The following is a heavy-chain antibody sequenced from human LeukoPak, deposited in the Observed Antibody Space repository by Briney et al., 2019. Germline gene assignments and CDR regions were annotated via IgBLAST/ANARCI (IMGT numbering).Heavy chain of an antibody. D-gene: IGHD5-24*01. V-gene: IGHV3-48*04. CDR3: APSGWLQPTGPFDY. J-gene: IGHJ4*02. Sequence: AGGSLRLSCAASGFTFSSYSMNWVRQAPGKGLEWVSYISSSSSTVYYADSVKGRFTISRDNAKNSLYLQMNSLRAEDTAVYYCAPSGWLQPTGPFDYWGQGTLVTVSS. CDR1: GFTFSSYS. CDR2: ISSSSSTV.